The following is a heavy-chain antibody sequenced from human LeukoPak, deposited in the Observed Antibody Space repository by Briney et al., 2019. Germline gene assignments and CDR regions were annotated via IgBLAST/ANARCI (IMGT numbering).Heavy chain of an antibody. V-gene: IGHV4-61*08. CDR3: ARSGFTFSNWFDP. J-gene: IGHJ5*02. Sequence: PSETLSLTCTVSGGSISSGGCYWSWIRQPPGKGLEWIGYIYYSGSTNYNPSLKSRVTISVDTSKNQFSLKLSSVTAADTAVYYCARSGFTFSNWFDPWGQGTLVTVSS. CDR1: GGSISSGGCY. CDR2: IYYSGST. D-gene: IGHD3-10*01.